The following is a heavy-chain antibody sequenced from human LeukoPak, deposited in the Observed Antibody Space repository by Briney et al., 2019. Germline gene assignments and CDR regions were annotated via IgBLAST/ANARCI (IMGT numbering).Heavy chain of an antibody. V-gene: IGHV1-46*01. CDR2: INPSGGST. D-gene: IGHD2-8*01. Sequence: GASVKVSCKASGHTFTTYNFYWVRQAPGQGLEWMGIINPSGGSTSYAQKFQGRVTMTRDMSTSTVYMELSSLRSEDTAVYYCARAGSCTNGVCYFDYWGQGTLVTVSS. CDR3: ARAGSCTNGVCYFDY. J-gene: IGHJ4*02. CDR1: GHTFTTYN.